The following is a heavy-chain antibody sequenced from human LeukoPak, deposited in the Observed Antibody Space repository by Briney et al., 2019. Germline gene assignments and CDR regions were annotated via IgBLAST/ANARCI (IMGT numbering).Heavy chain of an antibody. CDR2: IYTSGST. V-gene: IGHV4-61*09. CDR1: GGSISSGSYD. Sequence: SETLSLTCTVSGGSISSGSYDWYWIRQPAGKGLEWIGHIYTSGSTDYNPSLKSRVTISVATSKNQFSLKLASVTAADTAIYYCTKGRGIWGQGTLVTVSS. J-gene: IGHJ4*02. D-gene: IGHD3-10*01. CDR3: TKGRGI.